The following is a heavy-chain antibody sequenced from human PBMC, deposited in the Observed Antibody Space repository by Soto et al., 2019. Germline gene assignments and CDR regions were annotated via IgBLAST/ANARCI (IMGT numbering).Heavy chain of an antibody. CDR3: AGASGWKFDY. V-gene: IGHV3-74*01. Sequence: GGSLGLSSAASGFSFRSYGMHWVRQAPGTGLVWVSRVDADGSGTTYAGSVKGRFSISRDNAKNTVSLQMNNLRAEDTAVYYCAGASGWKFDYWGLGVLVTVSS. D-gene: IGHD1-1*01. CDR2: VDADGSGT. CDR1: GFSFRSYG. J-gene: IGHJ4*02.